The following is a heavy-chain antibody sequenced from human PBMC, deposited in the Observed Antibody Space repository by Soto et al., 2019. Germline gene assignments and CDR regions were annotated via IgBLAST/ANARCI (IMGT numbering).Heavy chain of an antibody. D-gene: IGHD6-19*01. CDR3: ASPPVGAVAGNEGAFDI. V-gene: IGHV1-46*01. CDR1: GYTFTSYY. J-gene: IGHJ3*02. Sequence: ASVKVSCKSSGYTFTSYYMHWVRQAPGQGLERMGIINPSGGSTSYAQKFQGRVTMTRDTSTSTVYMELSSLRSEDTAVYYCASPPVGAVAGNEGAFDIWGQGTMVTVSS. CDR2: INPSGGST.